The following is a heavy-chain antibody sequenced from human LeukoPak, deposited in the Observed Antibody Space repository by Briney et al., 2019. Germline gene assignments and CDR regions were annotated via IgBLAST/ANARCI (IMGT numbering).Heavy chain of an antibody. CDR1: GFTFSSYS. J-gene: IGHJ4*02. V-gene: IGHV3-21*04. CDR3: AKTPTVTTFDY. Sequence: GGSLRLSCAASGFTFSSYSMNWVRQAPGKGLEWVSSISSSSSYIYYADSVRGRFTISRDNSKNTLYLQMNSLRAEDTAVYYCAKTPTVTTFDYWGQGTLVTVSS. CDR2: ISSSSSYI. D-gene: IGHD4-17*01.